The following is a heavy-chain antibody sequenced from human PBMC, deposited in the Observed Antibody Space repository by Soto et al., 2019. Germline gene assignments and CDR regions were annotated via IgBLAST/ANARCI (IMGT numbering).Heavy chain of an antibody. CDR1: GGSISNYY. Sequence: PSETLSLTCTVSGGSISNYYWSWIRQPPGKGLEWIGYIYYSGSTYYNPSLKSRVTISVDTSKNQFSLKLSSVTAADTAVYYCARERADYWGQGTLVTVSS. V-gene: IGHV4-59*12. CDR3: ARERADY. J-gene: IGHJ4*02. CDR2: IYYSGST.